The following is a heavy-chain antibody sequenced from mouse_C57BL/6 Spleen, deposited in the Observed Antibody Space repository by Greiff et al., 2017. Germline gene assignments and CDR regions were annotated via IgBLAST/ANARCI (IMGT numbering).Heavy chain of an antibody. D-gene: IGHD2-5*01. V-gene: IGHV1-22*01. CDR1: GYTFTDYN. Sequence: EVQRVESGPELVKPGASVKMSCKASGYTFTDYNMHWVKQSHGKSLEWIGYINPNNGGTSYNQKFKGKATLTVNKSSSTAYMELRSLTSEDSAVYYCARGYYSNSFAYWGQGTLVTVSA. CDR3: ARGYYSNSFAY. J-gene: IGHJ3*01. CDR2: INPNNGGT.